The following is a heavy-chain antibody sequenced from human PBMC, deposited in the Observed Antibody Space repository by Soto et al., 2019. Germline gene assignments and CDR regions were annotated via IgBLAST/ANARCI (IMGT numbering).Heavy chain of an antibody. V-gene: IGHV4-34*01. J-gene: IGHJ3*02. CDR2: INHSGST. CDR3: ARSIASGGSSAFDI. D-gene: IGHD2-15*01. CDR1: GWSFSGYY. Sequence: ASETLSLTCAVYGWSFSGYYRSWIRQPPGKGLEWIGEINHSGSTNHNPSLKSRVTISVDTSKNQFSLKLSSVTAADTAVYYCARSIASGGSSAFDIWGQGTMVTVSS.